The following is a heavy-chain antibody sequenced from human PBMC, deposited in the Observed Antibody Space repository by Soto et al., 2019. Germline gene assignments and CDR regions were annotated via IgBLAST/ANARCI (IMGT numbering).Heavy chain of an antibody. D-gene: IGHD2-15*01. Sequence: GGSLRLSCAASGFTFSSYSMNWVRQAPGKGLEWVSYISSSSSTIYYADSVKGRFTISRDNAKNSLYLQMNSLRAEDTAVYYCARERYCSGGSCYSGYFQHWGQGTLVTVSS. V-gene: IGHV3-48*01. CDR2: ISSSSSTI. J-gene: IGHJ1*01. CDR1: GFTFSSYS. CDR3: ARERYCSGGSCYSGYFQH.